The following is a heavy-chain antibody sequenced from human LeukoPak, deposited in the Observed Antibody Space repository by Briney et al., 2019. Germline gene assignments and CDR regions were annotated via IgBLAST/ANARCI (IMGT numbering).Heavy chain of an antibody. D-gene: IGHD3-22*01. Sequence: GGSLRLSCAASGFTFSSYAMSWVRQAPGKGLEWVSAISGSGGSTYYADSVKGRFTISRDNSKNTLYLQMNSLRAEDTAVYYLAKSNYNSSGYYYHTPPFSFDYWGKGPLVTVSS. V-gene: IGHV3-23*01. CDR3: AKSNYNSSGYYYHTPPFSFDY. J-gene: IGHJ4*02. CDR2: ISGSGGST. CDR1: GFTFSSYA.